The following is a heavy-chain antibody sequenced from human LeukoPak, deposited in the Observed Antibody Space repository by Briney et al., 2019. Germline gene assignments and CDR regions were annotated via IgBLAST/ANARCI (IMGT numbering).Heavy chain of an antibody. CDR1: GYSFTSYD. Sequence: ASVKVSCKASGYSFTSYDLNWVRQATGQGLEWMGWINPNSGNTGYAQKFQGRVTITRNTSISTAYMELSSLRSEDTAVYYCAREARHSSNWFDPWGQGTLVTVSS. CDR2: INPNSGNT. V-gene: IGHV1-8*01. D-gene: IGHD2-21*01. J-gene: IGHJ5*02. CDR3: AREARHSSNWFDP.